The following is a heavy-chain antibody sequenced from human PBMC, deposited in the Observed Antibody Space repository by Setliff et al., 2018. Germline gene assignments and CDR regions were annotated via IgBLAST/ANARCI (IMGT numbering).Heavy chain of an antibody. J-gene: IGHJ6*02. V-gene: IGHV1-18*04. CDR1: GYTFANSI. CDR2: ISGSSGDA. CDR3: ARDSRIRFTKEEGGAYYYGMDV. Sequence: ASVKVSCKASGYTFANSIVSWVRQIPGHGLEWMGWISGSSGDASYAQKFQGRVIITLDTLTTTAYMELRSLRSDDTAVYYCARDSRIRFTKEEGGAYYYGMDVWGQGTTVTVSS. D-gene: IGHD2-8*01.